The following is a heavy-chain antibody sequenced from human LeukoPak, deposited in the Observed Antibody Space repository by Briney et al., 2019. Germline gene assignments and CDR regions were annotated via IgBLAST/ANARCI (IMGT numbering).Heavy chain of an antibody. D-gene: IGHD5-18*01. J-gene: IGHJ4*02. CDR3: ARNISLGRDTTMVTVFDY. Sequence: SETLSLTCAVSGYSISSGYYWGWLRQPPGKGLEWIGWIYHSGSTVYSPSLKSRVTISVDTSKNQFSLRLNSVTAADTAVYYCARNISLGRDTTMVTVFDYWGQGTLVTVSS. V-gene: IGHV4-38-2*01. CDR2: IYHSGST. CDR1: GYSISSGYY.